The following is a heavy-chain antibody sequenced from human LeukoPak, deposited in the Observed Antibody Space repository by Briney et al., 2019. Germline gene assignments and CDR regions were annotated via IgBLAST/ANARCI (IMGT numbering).Heavy chain of an antibody. CDR2: IYYSGST. CDR3: AREADCGGDCYYFDY. CDR1: GGSISSYY. J-gene: IGHJ4*02. D-gene: IGHD2-21*01. V-gene: IGHV4-59*01. Sequence: PSETLSLTCTVSGGSISSYYWSWIRQPPGKGLEWIGYIYYSGSTNYNPSLKSRVTISVDTSKNQFSLKLSSVTAADTAVYYCAREADCGGDCYYFDYWGQGTLVTVSS.